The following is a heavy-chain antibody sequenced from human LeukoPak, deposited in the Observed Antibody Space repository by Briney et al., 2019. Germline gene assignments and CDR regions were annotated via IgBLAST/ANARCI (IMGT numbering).Heavy chain of an antibody. V-gene: IGHV4-34*01. J-gene: IGHJ4*02. Sequence: SETLSLTCAVYGGSFSGYYWSWIRQPPGKGLEWIGEVNHSGSTTYNPSLKSRVTISVDTSKNQFSLKLSSVTAADTAVYYCARGLGSSSFPFDYWGQGTLVTVSS. D-gene: IGHD6-6*01. CDR3: ARGLGSSSFPFDY. CDR1: GGSFSGYY. CDR2: VNHSGST.